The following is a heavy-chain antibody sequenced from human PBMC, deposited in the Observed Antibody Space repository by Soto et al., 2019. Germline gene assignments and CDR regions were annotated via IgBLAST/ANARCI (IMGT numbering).Heavy chain of an antibody. V-gene: IGHV1-18*04. D-gene: IGHD2-2*01. Sequence: QVQLVQSGAEVKKPGASVKVSCKASGYTFTSYGISWVRQAPGQGLEGMGWISAYNGNTNYAQKLQCRVTMTTDTSTSTAYMELRSLRSDDTAVYDCARGVPRYCSSTSCSTAFDYWGQGTLVTVSS. J-gene: IGHJ4*02. CDR3: ARGVPRYCSSTSCSTAFDY. CDR1: GYTFTSYG. CDR2: ISAYNGNT.